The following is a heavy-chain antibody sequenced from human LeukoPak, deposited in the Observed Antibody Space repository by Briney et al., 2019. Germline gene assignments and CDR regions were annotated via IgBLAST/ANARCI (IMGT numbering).Heavy chain of an antibody. D-gene: IGHD6-13*01. CDR3: ASMVVGRSSWDPVYSY. V-gene: IGHV4-39*07. J-gene: IGHJ4*02. CDR1: GGSISSSSYY. Sequence: SETLSLTCTVSGGSISSSSYYWGWIRQPPGKGLEWIGSIYYSGSTYYNPSLKSRVTISVDTSKNQFSLKPSSVTAADTAVYYCASMVVGRSSWDPVYSYWGQGTLVTVSS. CDR2: IYYSGST.